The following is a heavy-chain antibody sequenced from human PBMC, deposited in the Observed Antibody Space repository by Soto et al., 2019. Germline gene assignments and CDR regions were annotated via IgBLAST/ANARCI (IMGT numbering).Heavy chain of an antibody. CDR3: AKDVGGTAMVRYYFDY. D-gene: IGHD5-18*01. CDR1: GFTFDDYA. CDR2: ISWNSGSI. Sequence: EVQLVESGGGLVQPGRSLRLSCAASGFTFDDYAMHWVRQAPGKGLEWVSGISWNSGSIGYVDSVKGRFTISRDNAKNSLYLQMNSLRAEDTALYYCAKDVGGTAMVRYYFDYWGQGTLVTVSS. J-gene: IGHJ4*02. V-gene: IGHV3-9*01.